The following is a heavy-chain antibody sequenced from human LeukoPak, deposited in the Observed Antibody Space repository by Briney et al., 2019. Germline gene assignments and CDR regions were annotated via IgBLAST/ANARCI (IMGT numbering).Heavy chain of an antibody. CDR2: ISGSGGST. CDR3: AKSVTSSSWPHFGY. V-gene: IGHV3-23*01. Sequence: VQPGGSLRLSCAASGFTFSSYAMSWVRQAPGKGLEWVSAISGSGGSTYYADSVKGRFTTSRDNSKNTMYLQMNSLRAEDTAVYYCAKSVTSSSWPHFGYWGQGTLVTVSS. D-gene: IGHD6-13*01. CDR1: GFTFSSYA. J-gene: IGHJ4*02.